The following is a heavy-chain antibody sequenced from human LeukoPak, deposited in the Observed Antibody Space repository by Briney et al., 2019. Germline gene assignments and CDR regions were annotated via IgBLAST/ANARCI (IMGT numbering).Heavy chain of an antibody. Sequence: SETLSLTCTVSGGSISSSSYYWSWIRQPPGKGLEWIGYIYYSGSTNYNPSLKSRVTISVDTSKNQFSLKLSSVTAADTAVYYCARGGPGWLDYWGQGTLVTVSS. CDR3: ARGGPGWLDY. CDR1: GGSISSSSYY. D-gene: IGHD5-24*01. CDR2: IYYSGST. J-gene: IGHJ4*02. V-gene: IGHV4-61*01.